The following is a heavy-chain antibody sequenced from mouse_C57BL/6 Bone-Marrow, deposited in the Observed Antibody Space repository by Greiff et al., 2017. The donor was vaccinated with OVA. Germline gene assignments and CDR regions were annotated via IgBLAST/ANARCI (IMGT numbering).Heavy chain of an antibody. CDR1: GYTFTNYW. J-gene: IGHJ2*01. CDR3: ARCGYYFYYFDY. D-gene: IGHD2-3*01. CDR2: IYPGGGYT. Sequence: QVQLQQSGAELVRPGTSVKMSCKASGYTFTNYWIGWAKQRPGHGLEWIGDIYPGGGYTNYNEKFKGKATLTADKSSSTADMQFSSLTSEDSAIYYCARCGYYFYYFDYWGQGTTLTVSS. V-gene: IGHV1-63*01.